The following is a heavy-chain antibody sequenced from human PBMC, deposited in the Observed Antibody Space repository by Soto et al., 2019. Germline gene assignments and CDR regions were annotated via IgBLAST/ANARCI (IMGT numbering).Heavy chain of an antibody. CDR2: IILALGTP. CDR3: GRYCTNTKCRGGYYLDL. Sequence: QVLLVQSGAEMKQPGSSVSVSCRASGDSFTNYAFTWVRQAPGQGPEWLGGIILALGTPHYSQRFQGRLTITADESSSTVYMELGSLRLDDTAVYYCGRYCTNTKCRGGYYLDLWGQGTLLTCSS. V-gene: IGHV1-69*01. J-gene: IGHJ5*02. D-gene: IGHD2-8*01. CDR1: GDSFTNYA.